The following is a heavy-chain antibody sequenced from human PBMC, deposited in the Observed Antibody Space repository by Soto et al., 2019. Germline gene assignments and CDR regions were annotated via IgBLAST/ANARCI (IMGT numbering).Heavy chain of an antibody. CDR2: ISSSGSTI. CDR3: ARVPYYDFWSGYYWSEDHENYYMDV. V-gene: IGHV3-11*01. CDR1: GFTFSDYY. J-gene: IGHJ6*03. Sequence: GGSLRLSCAASGFTFSDYYMSWIRQAPGKGLEWVSYISSSGSTIYYADSVKGRFTISRDNAKNSLYLQMNSLRAEDTAVYYCARVPYYDFWSGYYWSEDHENYYMDVWGKGTTVTVSS. D-gene: IGHD3-3*01.